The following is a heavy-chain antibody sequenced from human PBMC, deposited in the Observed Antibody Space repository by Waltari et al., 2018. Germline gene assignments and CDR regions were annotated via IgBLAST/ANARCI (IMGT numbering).Heavy chain of an antibody. CDR3: AIQISGVVF. J-gene: IGHJ4*02. CDR2: INADGRAT. Sequence: EVQLVESGGGLVQPGGSLRLSCAASGFTFSAYRMHWVRQAPGKGLVWVSLINADGRATLYADSVKGRFTMSRDNAKDTLYLLMNSLRGEDTAVYYCAIQISGVVFWGQGTLVTISS. V-gene: IGHV3-74*01. D-gene: IGHD3-3*01. CDR1: GFTFSAYR.